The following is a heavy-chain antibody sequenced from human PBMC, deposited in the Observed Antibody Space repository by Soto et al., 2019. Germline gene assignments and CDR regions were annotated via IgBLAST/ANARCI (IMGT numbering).Heavy chain of an antibody. CDR3: AKAITKRGYYFDY. CDR1: GGTFSSHA. Sequence: SVKVSCKSSGGTFSSHAFSWVRQAPGQGLEWMGGSIPLYSTTDYAQKFQDRVTITADESKNTLYLQMNSLRAEDTAVYYCAKAITKRGYYFDYWGQGTLVTVSS. J-gene: IGHJ4*02. V-gene: IGHV1-69*13. CDR2: SIPLYSTT. D-gene: IGHD3-10*01.